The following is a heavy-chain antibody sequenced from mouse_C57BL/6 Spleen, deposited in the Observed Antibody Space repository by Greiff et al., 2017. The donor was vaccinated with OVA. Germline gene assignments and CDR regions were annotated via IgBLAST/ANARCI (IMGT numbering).Heavy chain of an antibody. V-gene: IGHV1-18*01. Sequence: VQLQQSGPELVKPGASVQIPCKASGYTFTDYNMDWVKQSHGKSLEWIGDINPNNGGTIYNQKFKGQATLTVDKSSSTAYMELRSLTSEDTAGYYCARKGIIYYDYDGGFDYWGQGTTLTVSS. CDR1: GYTFTDYN. J-gene: IGHJ2*01. CDR2: INPNNGGT. D-gene: IGHD2-4*01. CDR3: ARKGIIYYDYDGGFDY.